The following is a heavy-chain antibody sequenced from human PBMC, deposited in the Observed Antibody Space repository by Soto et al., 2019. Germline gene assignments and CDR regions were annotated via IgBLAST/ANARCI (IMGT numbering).Heavy chain of an antibody. Sequence: TSETLSLTCAVYGGSFSGYYWSWIRQPPGKGLEWIGEINHSGSTNYNPSLKSRVTISVDTSKNQFSLKLSSVTAADTAVYYCARVGHYGLNWFDPWGQGTLVTVSS. D-gene: IGHD4-17*01. CDR3: ARVGHYGLNWFDP. V-gene: IGHV4-34*01. J-gene: IGHJ5*02. CDR1: GGSFSGYY. CDR2: INHSGST.